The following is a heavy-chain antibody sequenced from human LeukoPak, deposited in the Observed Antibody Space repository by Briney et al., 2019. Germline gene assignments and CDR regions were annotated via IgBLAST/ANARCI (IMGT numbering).Heavy chain of an antibody. CDR3: ARKYCTNGVCYGLDAFDI. V-gene: IGHV3-48*03. J-gene: IGHJ3*02. D-gene: IGHD2-8*01. CDR2: ISSSGSTI. Sequence: GGSLRLSCAASGFTFSSYEMNWVRQAPGKGLEWDSYISSSGSTIYYADSVKGRFTISRDNAKNSLYLQMNSLRAEDTAVYYCARKYCTNGVCYGLDAFDIWGQGTMVTVSS. CDR1: GFTFSSYE.